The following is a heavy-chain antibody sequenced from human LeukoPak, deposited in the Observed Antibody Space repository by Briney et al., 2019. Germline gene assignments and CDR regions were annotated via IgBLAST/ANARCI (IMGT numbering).Heavy chain of an antibody. CDR3: VRKNSGSQYGDYYFDY. J-gene: IGHJ4*02. CDR2: INPRGGST. CDR1: GYTFTSYY. D-gene: IGHD1-26*01. Sequence: ASVKVSCKASGYTFTSYYIHWVRQAPGQGLEWMGIINPRGGSTTCAQKFQGRVTMTRDPSTSTVYMELSSLRSEDTAEYYCVRKNSGSQYGDYYFDYWGQGTLVTVSS. V-gene: IGHV1-46*01.